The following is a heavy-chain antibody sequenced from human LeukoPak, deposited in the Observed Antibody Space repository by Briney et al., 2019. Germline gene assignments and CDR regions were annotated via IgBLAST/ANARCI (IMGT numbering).Heavy chain of an antibody. Sequence: SETLSLTCTVSGGSISNYYWNWIRQPPGKGLEWIGYIYYSGTTNYNPSLKSRVSMSVDTSKNQFSLKLSSVTAAGTAVYYCARAPSHGYSSSWYVFDYWGQGTLVTVSS. D-gene: IGHD6-13*01. V-gene: IGHV4-59*01. CDR2: IYYSGTT. CDR3: ARAPSHGYSSSWYVFDY. J-gene: IGHJ4*02. CDR1: GGSISNYY.